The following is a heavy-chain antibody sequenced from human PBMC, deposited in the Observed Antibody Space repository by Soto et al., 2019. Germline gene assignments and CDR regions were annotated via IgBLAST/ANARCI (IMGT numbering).Heavy chain of an antibody. CDR3: AKGPDIVVVVAATPPPEYFQH. Sequence: EVQLLESGGGLVQPGGSLRLSCAASGFTFSSYAMSWVRQAPGKGLEWVSAISGSGGSTYYADSVKGRFTISRDNSKNPLYLQMNRLRAEDTAVYYCAKGPDIVVVVAATPPPEYFQHWGQGNLVTVSS. V-gene: IGHV3-23*01. CDR2: ISGSGGST. CDR1: GFTFSSYA. D-gene: IGHD2-15*01. J-gene: IGHJ1*01.